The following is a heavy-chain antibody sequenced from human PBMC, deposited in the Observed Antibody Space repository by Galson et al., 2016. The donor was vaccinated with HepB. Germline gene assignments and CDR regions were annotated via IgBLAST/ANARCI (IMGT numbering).Heavy chain of an antibody. CDR3: ARCTGSPDFDY. Sequence: SLRLSCAASGFIFSSFTMHWVRQAPGKGLEWMAVISFDGSSKYYTVSVKGRFTISRDNSKNTLYLEMYSLRTDDTAVYYCARCTGSPDFDYWGQGALVTVAS. J-gene: IGHJ4*02. D-gene: IGHD1-14*01. V-gene: IGHV3-30*04. CDR2: ISFDGSSK. CDR1: GFIFSSFT.